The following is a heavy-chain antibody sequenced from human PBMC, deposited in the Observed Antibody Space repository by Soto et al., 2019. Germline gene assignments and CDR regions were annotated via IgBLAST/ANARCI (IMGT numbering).Heavy chain of an antibody. CDR2: IYYSGST. D-gene: IGHD2-21*02. V-gene: IGHV4-31*03. CDR3: ARGHIVVVTASKARYFDY. CDR1: GGSISSGGYY. J-gene: IGHJ4*02. Sequence: QVQLQESGPGLVKPSQTLSLTCTVSGGSISSGGYYWSWIRQHPGKGLEWIGYIYYSGSTYYNPSRKSRVTISVDTAKNQFSLKLSSGTAADTAVYYCARGHIVVVTASKARYFDYWGQGTLVTVSS.